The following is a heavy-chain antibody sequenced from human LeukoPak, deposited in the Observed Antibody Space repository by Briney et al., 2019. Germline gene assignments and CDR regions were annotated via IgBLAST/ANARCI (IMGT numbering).Heavy chain of an antibody. Sequence: PGGSLRLSCAASGFTFSSYSMNWVRQAPGKGLEWVSSISSSSSYIYYADSVKGRFTISRDNAKNSLYLQMNSLRAEDTAVYYCARRSWGYYGSGSYYGGFDYWGQGTLVTVSS. D-gene: IGHD3-10*01. CDR1: GFTFSSYS. CDR3: ARRSWGYYGSGSYYGGFDY. CDR2: ISSSSSYI. J-gene: IGHJ4*02. V-gene: IGHV3-21*01.